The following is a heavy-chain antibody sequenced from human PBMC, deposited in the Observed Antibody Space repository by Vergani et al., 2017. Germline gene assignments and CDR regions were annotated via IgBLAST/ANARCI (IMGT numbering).Heavy chain of an antibody. CDR3: ARHPTIFGVVIRY. D-gene: IGHD3-3*01. Sequence: QVQLQESGPGLVKPSETLSLTCTVSGGSISSHYWGWIRQPPGKGLEWIGSIYYSGSTYYNPSLKSRVTISVDTSKNQFSLKLSSVTAADTAVYYCARHPTIFGVVIRYWGQGTLVTVSS. J-gene: IGHJ4*02. CDR2: IYYSGST. CDR1: GGSISSHY. V-gene: IGHV4-39*01.